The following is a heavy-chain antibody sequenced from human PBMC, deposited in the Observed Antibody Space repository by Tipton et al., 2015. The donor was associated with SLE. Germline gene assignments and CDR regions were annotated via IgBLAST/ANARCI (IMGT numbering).Heavy chain of an antibody. CDR1: GGSISSSSFY. CDR3: ARVLGVVKSYYMDV. CDR2: FYYGKST. D-gene: IGHD3-3*01. Sequence: TLSLTCTVSGGSISSSSFYWGWIRQPPGKGLEWIGSFYYGKSTFYNPSLKGRVTISVDTSKNQFSLKLSSVTAADTAVYYCARVLGVVKSYYMDVWGKGTTVTVSS. J-gene: IGHJ6*03. V-gene: IGHV4-39*07.